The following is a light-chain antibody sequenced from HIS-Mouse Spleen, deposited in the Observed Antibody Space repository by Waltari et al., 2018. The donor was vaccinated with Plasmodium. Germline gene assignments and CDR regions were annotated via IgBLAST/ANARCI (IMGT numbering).Light chain of an antibody. Sequence: SYELTQPPSVSVSPGQTARITCSGADLPTKYAYWYQQKSGQAPVLVIYEDRKRPSGIPERFSGSSSGTMATLTISGAQVEDEADYYCYSTDSSGNHRVFGGGTKLTVL. V-gene: IGLV3-10*01. CDR3: YSTDSSGNHRV. CDR2: EDR. J-gene: IGLJ3*02. CDR1: DLPTKY.